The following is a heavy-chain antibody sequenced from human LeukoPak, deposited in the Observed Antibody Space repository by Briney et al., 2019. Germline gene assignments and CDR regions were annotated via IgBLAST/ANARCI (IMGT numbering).Heavy chain of an antibody. Sequence: KPSETLSLTCTVSGGSISSYYWSWIRQPPGKRLEWIWRIYYSGSTNYNPSLKSRVTISVDTSKNQFSLKLSSVTAADTAVYYCASRSSIWSGYQDTLYYFDSWGQGTLVTVSS. CDR2: IYYSGST. CDR3: ASRSSIWSGYQDTLYYFDS. CDR1: GGSISSYY. D-gene: IGHD3-3*01. V-gene: IGHV4-59*01. J-gene: IGHJ4*02.